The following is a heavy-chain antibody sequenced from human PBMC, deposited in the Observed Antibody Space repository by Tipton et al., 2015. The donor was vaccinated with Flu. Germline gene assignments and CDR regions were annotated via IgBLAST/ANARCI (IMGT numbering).Heavy chain of an antibody. J-gene: IGHJ6*03. CDR1: GFTFSDYY. CDR2: ISSSSSYT. Sequence: SLRLSCAASGFTFSDYYMSWIRQAPGKGLEWVSYISSSSSYTNYADSVKGRFTISRDNAKNTLYLQMNSLRAEDTAVYYCARDHYDILTGYYRFDYYYYMDVWGKGTTVTVSS. V-gene: IGHV3-11*06. CDR3: ARDHYDILTGYYRFDYYYYMDV. D-gene: IGHD3-9*01.